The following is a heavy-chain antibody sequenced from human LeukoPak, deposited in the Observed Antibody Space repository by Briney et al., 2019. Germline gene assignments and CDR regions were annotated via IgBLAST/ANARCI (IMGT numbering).Heavy chain of an antibody. J-gene: IGHJ6*03. CDR3: ARGYCSGGSCYSFYYYYYMDA. CDR1: GGSISSYY. CDR2: IYYSGST. V-gene: IGHV4-59*01. Sequence: KPSETLSLTCTVSGGSISSYYWSWIRQPPGKGLEWIGYIYYSGSTNYNPSLKSRVTISVDTSKNQFSLKLSSVTPADTAVYYCARGYCSGGSCYSFYYYYYMDAWGKGTTVTVSS. D-gene: IGHD2-15*01.